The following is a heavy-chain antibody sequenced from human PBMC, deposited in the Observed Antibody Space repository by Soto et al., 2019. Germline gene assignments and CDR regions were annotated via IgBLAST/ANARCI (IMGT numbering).Heavy chain of an antibody. Sequence: GGSLRLSCEASGFAFDVHSMNWVRQVPGRGLEWVASITRHSDYIWYADSVRGRFTISSDNAKNSVYMHLSGLRDDYTEAYFFARGVSYDERGHYLRLVFDYWGQGALDTVSS. CDR2: ITRHSDYI. CDR1: GFAFDVHS. CDR3: ARGVSYDERGHYLRLVFDY. J-gene: IGHJ4*02. D-gene: IGHD3-22*01. V-gene: IGHV3-21*01.